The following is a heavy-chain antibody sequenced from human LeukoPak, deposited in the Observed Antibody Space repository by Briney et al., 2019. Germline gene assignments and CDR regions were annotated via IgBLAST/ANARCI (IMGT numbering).Heavy chain of an antibody. V-gene: IGHV1-8*03. CDR1: GYTFTSYD. D-gene: IGHD3-10*01. J-gene: IGHJ5*02. CDR3: ARGFYYYGSGSYYMYWFGP. Sequence: GASVKASCKASGYTFTSYDINWVRQATGQGLEWMGWMNPNSGNTGYAQKFQGRVTITRNTSISTAYMELSSLRSEDTAVYYCARGFYYYGSGSYYMYWFGPWGQGTLVTVSS. CDR2: MNPNSGNT.